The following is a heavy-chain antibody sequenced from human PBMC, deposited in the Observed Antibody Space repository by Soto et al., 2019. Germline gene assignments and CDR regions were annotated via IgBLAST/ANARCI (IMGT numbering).Heavy chain of an antibody. D-gene: IGHD3-22*01. Sequence: QVQLVQSGAEVKKPGASVKVSCKTSGFTFTSYDISWVRQATGQGLEWMGWMNPNSGNTGYAQKFQGRVTMTRNTSISTAYMDLSSLRSEDTAVYYCAREVVSRGMDVWGQGTTVTVSS. CDR1: GFTFTSYD. CDR3: AREVVSRGMDV. J-gene: IGHJ6*02. V-gene: IGHV1-8*01. CDR2: MNPNSGNT.